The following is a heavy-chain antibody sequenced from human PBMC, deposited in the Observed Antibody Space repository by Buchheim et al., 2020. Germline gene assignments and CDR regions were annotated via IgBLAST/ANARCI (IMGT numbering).Heavy chain of an antibody. CDR3: AREKGPTYYYDSSGSGNWFDP. Sequence: QVQLQESGPGLVKPSQTLSLTCTVSGGSISSGGYYWSWIRQHPGKGLEWIGYIYYSGSTYYNPSLKSRVTISVETSKNQFSLKLSSVTAADTAVYYCAREKGPTYYYDSSGSGNWFDPWGQGTL. V-gene: IGHV4-31*03. CDR1: GGSISSGGYY. J-gene: IGHJ5*02. CDR2: IYYSGST. D-gene: IGHD3-22*01.